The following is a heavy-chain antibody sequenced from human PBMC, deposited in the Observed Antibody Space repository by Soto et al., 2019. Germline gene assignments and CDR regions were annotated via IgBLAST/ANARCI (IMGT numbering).Heavy chain of an antibody. Sequence: QVQLVQSGAEVKKPGSSVKVSCKASGGTFSSYTISWVRQAPGQGLEWMGRIIPILGIANYAQKFQGRVTITADKSTSTAYMELSSLRSEDSAVYYCARVGSGRYWGQGTLVTVSS. D-gene: IGHD3-10*01. V-gene: IGHV1-69*02. CDR2: IIPILGIA. CDR1: GGTFSSYT. J-gene: IGHJ4*02. CDR3: ARVGSGRY.